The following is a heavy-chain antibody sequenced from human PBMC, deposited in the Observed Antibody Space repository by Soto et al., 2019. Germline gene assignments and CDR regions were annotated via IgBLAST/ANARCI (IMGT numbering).Heavy chain of an antibody. CDR3: AKGAMVRGVIITRRVSYYYYGMDV. CDR1: GFTFSSYA. Sequence: PGGSLRLSCAASGFTFSSYAMSWVRQAPGKGLEWVSAISGSGGSTYYADSVKGRFTISRDNSKNTLYLQMNSLRAEDTAVYYRAKGAMVRGVIITRRVSYYYYGMDVWGQGTTVTVSS. CDR2: ISGSGGST. J-gene: IGHJ6*02. V-gene: IGHV3-23*01. D-gene: IGHD3-10*01.